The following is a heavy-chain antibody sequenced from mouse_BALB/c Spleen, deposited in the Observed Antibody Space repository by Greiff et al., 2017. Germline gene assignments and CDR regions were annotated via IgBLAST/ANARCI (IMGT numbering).Heavy chain of an antibody. V-gene: IGHV3-2*02. Sequence: EVKVEESGPGLVKPSQSLSLTCTVTGYSITSDYAWNWIRQFPGNKLEWMGYISYSGSTSYNPSLKSRISITRDTSKNQFFLQLNSVTTEDTATYYCARSYPYYFDYWGQGTTLTVSS. D-gene: IGHD5-1-1*01. CDR3: ARSYPYYFDY. J-gene: IGHJ2*01. CDR2: ISYSGST. CDR1: GYSITSDYA.